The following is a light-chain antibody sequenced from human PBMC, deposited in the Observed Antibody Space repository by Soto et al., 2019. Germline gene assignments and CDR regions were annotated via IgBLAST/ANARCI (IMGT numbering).Light chain of an antibody. J-gene: IGKJ3*01. V-gene: IGKV3-20*01. CDR1: QSVSSSN. CDR2: GAS. Sequence: EIVLTQSPGTLSLSPGERAALSCRASQSVSSSNLAWYQQKPGQAPRLLIYGASSRATGIPDRFSGSGSGTDFTLTISRLEPEDFAVYYCQQYGSSPWAFGPGTKVDIK. CDR3: QQYGSSPWA.